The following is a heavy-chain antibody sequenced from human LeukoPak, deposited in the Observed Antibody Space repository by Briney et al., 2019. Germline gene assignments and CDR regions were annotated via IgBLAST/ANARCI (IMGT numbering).Heavy chain of an antibody. CDR2: MNPNSGNT. J-gene: IGHJ4*02. Sequence: ASVKVSRKASGYTFNSCDINWVRQATGQGLEWMGWMNPNSGNTAYGQSCQGRITMTRDISIGTAYMELSNLTSEDTAIYYCTRGSSGRRDNWGQGTLVTVSA. CDR1: GYTFNSCD. V-gene: IGHV1-8*01. D-gene: IGHD6-19*01. CDR3: TRGSSGRRDN.